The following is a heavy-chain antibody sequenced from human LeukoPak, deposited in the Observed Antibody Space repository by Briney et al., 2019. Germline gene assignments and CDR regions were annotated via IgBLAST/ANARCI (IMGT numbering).Heavy chain of an antibody. CDR1: GGSFSGYY. Sequence: SETLSLTCAVYGGSFSGYYWSWIRQPPGKGLEWIGEINHSGSTNYNSSLKSRVTISVDTSKNQFSLKLSSVTAADTAVYYCARGSHSSGYYYDYWGQGTLVTVSS. J-gene: IGHJ4*02. CDR2: INHSGST. V-gene: IGHV4-34*01. CDR3: ARGSHSSGYYYDY. D-gene: IGHD3-22*01.